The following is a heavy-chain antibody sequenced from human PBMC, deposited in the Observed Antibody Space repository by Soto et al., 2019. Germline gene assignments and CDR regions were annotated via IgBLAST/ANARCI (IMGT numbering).Heavy chain of an antibody. CDR2: IYSGGST. CDR1: GFTVSSNY. D-gene: IGHD3-22*01. J-gene: IGHJ4*02. Sequence: EVQLVESGGGLIQPGGSLRLSCAASGFTVSSNYMCWVRQAPGKGLEWVSVIYSGGSTYYADSVKGRFTISRDNSKNTLYLQMNSLRAEDTAVYYCARVYYYDSSGYLYYFDYWGQGTLVTVSS. CDR3: ARVYYYDSSGYLYYFDY. V-gene: IGHV3-53*01.